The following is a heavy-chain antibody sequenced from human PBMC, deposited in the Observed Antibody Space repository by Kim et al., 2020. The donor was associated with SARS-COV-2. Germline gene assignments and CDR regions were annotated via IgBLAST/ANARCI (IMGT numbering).Heavy chain of an antibody. Sequence: GGSLRLSCLASGFTFADYGIHWVRQAPGKGLEWVSLIWYDGSNKYYADSVRGRFTISRDNSKNTVNLQMNSLTAEDTGVYYCARLYSSGWFEALGYYFYGVDVWGQGTTVIVSS. CDR2: IWYDGSNK. D-gene: IGHD6-19*01. J-gene: IGHJ6*02. CDR1: GFTFADYG. CDR3: ARLYSSGWFEALGYYFYGVDV. V-gene: IGHV3-33*01.